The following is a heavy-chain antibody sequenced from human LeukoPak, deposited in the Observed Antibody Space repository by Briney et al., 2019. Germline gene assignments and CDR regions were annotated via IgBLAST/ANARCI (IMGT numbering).Heavy chain of an antibody. CDR3: ARDRIPTYYYGMDV. CDR1: GFTFSSYG. V-gene: IGHV3-33*01. J-gene: IGHJ6*02. Sequence: PGGSLRLSCAASGFTFSSYGMHWVRQAPGKGLEWVAVIWYDGSNKYYADSVKGRFTISRDNSKNTLYLKMNSLRAEDTAVYYCARDRIPTYYYGMDVWGQGTTVTVSS. CDR2: IWYDGSNK.